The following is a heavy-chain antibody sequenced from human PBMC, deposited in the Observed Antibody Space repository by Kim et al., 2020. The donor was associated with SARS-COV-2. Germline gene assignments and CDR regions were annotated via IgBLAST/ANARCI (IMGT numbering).Heavy chain of an antibody. CDR1: GFTFSSYG. Sequence: GGSLRLSCAASGFTFSSYGMHWVRQAPGKGLEWVAVISYDGSNKYYADSVKGRFTISRDNSKNTLYLQMNSLRAEDTAVYYCVNTTSGAYYYYGMDVWGQGTTVTVSS. J-gene: IGHJ6*02. CDR2: ISYDGSNK. D-gene: IGHD3-10*01. CDR3: VNTTSGAYYYYGMDV. V-gene: IGHV3-30*18.